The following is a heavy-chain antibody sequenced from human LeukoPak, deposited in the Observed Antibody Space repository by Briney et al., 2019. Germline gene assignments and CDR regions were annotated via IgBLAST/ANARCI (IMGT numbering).Heavy chain of an antibody. CDR1: GGSINSIY. CDR3: ASAALGGWFAP. Sequence: SETLSLTCTVPGGSINSIYWSWIRQSPGKGLEWIGYISFSGSATSNPSLKSRVTISVDTSKNQFSLNLTSVTAADTAFYYCASAALGGWFAPWGQGTLVTVSS. V-gene: IGHV4-59*01. J-gene: IGHJ5*02. CDR2: ISFSGSA.